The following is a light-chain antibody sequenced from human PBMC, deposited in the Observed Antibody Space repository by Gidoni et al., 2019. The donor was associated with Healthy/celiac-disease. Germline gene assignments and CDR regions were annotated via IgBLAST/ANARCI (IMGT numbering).Light chain of an antibody. Sequence: SQGSSSALAWYQQKPGQAPRLLLYDAPSLESGVPSRFSGSGSGTDFTLPISSLQPEAFATYHCQQFNNYPLTFGGGTKVEIK. J-gene: IGKJ4*01. V-gene: IGKV1D-13*01. CDR1: QGSSSA. CDR2: DAP. CDR3: QQFNNYPLT.